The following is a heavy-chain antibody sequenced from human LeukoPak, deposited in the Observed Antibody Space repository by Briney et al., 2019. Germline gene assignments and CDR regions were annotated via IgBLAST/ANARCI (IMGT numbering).Heavy chain of an antibody. J-gene: IGHJ4*02. CDR2: IGYDGDNK. V-gene: IGHV3-30*09. Sequence: GGSLRLSCAASGFIFSNYAMNWVRQAPGKGLEWVAFIGYDGDNKFYVDSVKGRFAISRDNSKSTLYLQMNSVRVEDTAIYYCVKNDGWFHLAQWGQGTLVTVSS. CDR1: GFIFSNYA. D-gene: IGHD6-19*01. CDR3: VKNDGWFHLAQ.